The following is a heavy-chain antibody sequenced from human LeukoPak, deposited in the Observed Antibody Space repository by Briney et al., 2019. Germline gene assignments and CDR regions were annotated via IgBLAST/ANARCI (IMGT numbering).Heavy chain of an antibody. D-gene: IGHD2-21*01. V-gene: IGHV3-23*01. CDR3: AKGLYGDTFLNWFDP. CDR2: ISGSGVST. Sequence: GGSLRLSCAASGFTFSSYAMSWVRQAPGKGLKWVSGISGSGVSTYYTDSVKGRFTVSRDSSKNTMFLQMNSLRAEDTAVYYCAKGLYGDTFLNWFDPWGQGTLVTVSS. CDR1: GFTFSSYA. J-gene: IGHJ5*02.